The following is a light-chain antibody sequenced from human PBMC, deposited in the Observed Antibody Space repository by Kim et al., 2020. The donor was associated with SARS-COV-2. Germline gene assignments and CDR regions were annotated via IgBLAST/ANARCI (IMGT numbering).Light chain of an antibody. Sequence: QSVTMSTTGPPGDVHDYNYASRYQQHPGPAPKLMIYEVNKRHSGVPDRFSGSRSGNTASLTVSGLQTEDEADYYCTSYAGSDNWVFGGGTQLTVL. CDR3: TSYAGSDNWV. CDR1: PGDVHDYNY. V-gene: IGLV2-8*01. CDR2: EVN. J-gene: IGLJ3*02.